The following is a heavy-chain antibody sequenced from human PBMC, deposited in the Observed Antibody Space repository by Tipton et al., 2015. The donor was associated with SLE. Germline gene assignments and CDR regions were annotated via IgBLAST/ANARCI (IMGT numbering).Heavy chain of an antibody. V-gene: IGHV4-39*01. J-gene: IGHJ6*02. D-gene: IGHD3-10*01. CDR3: TRSSYNGYGMDV. Sequence: TLSLTCTVSGGSMNSSSYYWGWIRQPPGKGLECIGVVYYSGTTHYNPSLKSRVTMSVDTSKNQFSLRLSSVTAADTAVYYCTRSSYNGYGMDVWGQGTTVTVSS. CDR1: GGSMNSSSYY. CDR2: VYYSGTT.